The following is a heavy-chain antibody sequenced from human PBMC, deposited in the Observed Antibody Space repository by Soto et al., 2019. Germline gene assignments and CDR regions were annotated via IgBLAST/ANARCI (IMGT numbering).Heavy chain of an antibody. J-gene: IGHJ5*02. Sequence: GSLRLSCAASGFTFRNYAMTWARQAPGKGLEWVSSLLRGSSAYYADSVRGRFTISSDTSANSLYLQMDNLRAEDTAIYYCAKDAISGDGIWLMDSWGQGTVVTVSS. V-gene: IGHV3-23*01. CDR1: GFTFRNYA. CDR3: AKDAISGDGIWLMDS. D-gene: IGHD4-17*01. CDR2: LLRGSSA.